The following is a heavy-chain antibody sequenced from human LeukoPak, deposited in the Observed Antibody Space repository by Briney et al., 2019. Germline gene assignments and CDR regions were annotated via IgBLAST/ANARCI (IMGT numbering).Heavy chain of an antibody. Sequence: GGSLRLSCAASGFTFSSYGMHWVRQAPGKGLEWVAAIWYDGSNKYYADSVKGRFTISRDNSKNTLYPQMNSLRAEDTAVYYCAKVRYGETAYYFDYWGQGTLVTVSS. CDR3: AKVRYGETAYYFDY. J-gene: IGHJ4*02. V-gene: IGHV3-33*06. CDR1: GFTFSSYG. D-gene: IGHD1-1*01. CDR2: IWYDGSNK.